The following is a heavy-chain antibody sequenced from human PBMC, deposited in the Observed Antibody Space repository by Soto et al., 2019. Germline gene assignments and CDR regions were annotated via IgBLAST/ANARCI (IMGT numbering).Heavy chain of an antibody. Sequence: SETLSLTCTVSGESLNNYYWSWIRQPPGKGLEWIGYIYYSGSTNYNPSLKSRVTISVDTSKNQFSLKLSSVTAADTAVYYCARDRGVSGYSGYEPHYYYYGMDVWGQGTTVTVSS. D-gene: IGHD5-12*01. CDR2: IYYSGST. CDR1: GESLNNYY. CDR3: ARDRGVSGYSGYEPHYYYYGMDV. V-gene: IGHV4-59*01. J-gene: IGHJ6*02.